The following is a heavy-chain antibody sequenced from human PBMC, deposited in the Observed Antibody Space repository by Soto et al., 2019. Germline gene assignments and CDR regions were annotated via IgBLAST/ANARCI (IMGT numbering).Heavy chain of an antibody. CDR2: INSDGSGT. CDR1: GFTFSNYW. CDR3: TRDSTNDYGDYGPKDALYM. Sequence: EVQLVESGGGLVQPGGSLRLSCAASGFTFSNYWMHWVRQPPGKGLVWVSRINSDGSGTSYADSVKGRFTISRDNARNTLYLQMNTLGAEDTAVYYCTRDSTNDYGDYGPKDALYMWGQGTMVTVSS. D-gene: IGHD4-17*01. J-gene: IGHJ3*02. V-gene: IGHV3-74*01.